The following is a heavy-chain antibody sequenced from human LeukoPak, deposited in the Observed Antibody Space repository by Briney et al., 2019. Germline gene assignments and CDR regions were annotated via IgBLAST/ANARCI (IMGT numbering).Heavy chain of an antibody. V-gene: IGHV3-23*01. Sequence: GGSLRLSCAASGFIFSSYAMSWVRQAPGKGLEWVSAISGSGGSTYYADSVKGRFTISRDNSKNTLYLQMNSLRAEDTAVYYCAKDGRASPTSYYYYYMDVWGKGTTVTVFS. J-gene: IGHJ6*03. CDR2: ISGSGGST. CDR1: GFIFSSYA. CDR3: AKDGRASPTSYYYYYMDV.